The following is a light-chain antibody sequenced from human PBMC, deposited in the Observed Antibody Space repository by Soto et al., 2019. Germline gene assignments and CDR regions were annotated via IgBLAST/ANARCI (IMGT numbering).Light chain of an antibody. Sequence: QSVLTQPASVSGSPRQSITISCTGTGSDVGGYNYVSWYQQHPGKAPKLMIYGVTNRHSGVSNRFSGSKSGNTASLTISGLQAEDEADYYCSSYTSSSTLVFGTGTKLTVL. V-gene: IGLV2-14*01. CDR1: GSDVGGYNY. J-gene: IGLJ1*01. CDR2: GVT. CDR3: SSYTSSSTLV.